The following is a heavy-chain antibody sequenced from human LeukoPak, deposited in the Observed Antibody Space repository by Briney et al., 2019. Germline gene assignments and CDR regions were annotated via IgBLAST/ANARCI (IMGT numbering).Heavy chain of an antibody. D-gene: IGHD4-11*01. CDR2: IYHSGTT. Sequence: SETLSLTCAVSGYSISSGYFWSWIRQPPGKGLEWIGSIYHSGTTYYNPSLKSRVTISVDTSKNQFSLRLSSVTAADTAVYYCARPPDYSDYGAAFTYWGQGTLVTVSS. J-gene: IGHJ4*02. CDR1: GYSISSGYF. V-gene: IGHV4-38-2*01. CDR3: ARPPDYSDYGAAFTY.